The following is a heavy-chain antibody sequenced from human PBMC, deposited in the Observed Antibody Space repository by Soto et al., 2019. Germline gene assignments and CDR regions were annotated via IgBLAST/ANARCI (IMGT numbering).Heavy chain of an antibody. Sequence: ASVKVSCKVSGYTLTELSMHWVRQAPGKGLEWMGGFDPEDGETIYAQKFQGRVTMTEDTSTDTAYMELSSLRSEDTAVCYCATAMAAPATLPTSYYYMDVWGKGTTVTVSS. CDR1: GYTLTELS. CDR3: ATAMAAPATLPTSYYYMDV. D-gene: IGHD1-26*01. J-gene: IGHJ6*03. CDR2: FDPEDGET. V-gene: IGHV1-24*01.